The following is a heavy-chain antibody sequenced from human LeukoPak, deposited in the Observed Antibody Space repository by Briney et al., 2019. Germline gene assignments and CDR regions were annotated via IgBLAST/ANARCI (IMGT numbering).Heavy chain of an antibody. CDR2: INWNGGST. D-gene: IGHD3-22*01. V-gene: IGHV3-20*04. J-gene: IGHJ4*02. Sequence: PGGSLRLSCAASGFKFDDYGMSWVRQAPGKGLEWVSGINWNGGSTGYTDSVKGRFTISRDNAKNSLYLKMNSLRAEDTAVYYCASLLRRYYDSSGYYWGQGTLVTVSS. CDR1: GFKFDDYG. CDR3: ASLLRRYYDSSGYY.